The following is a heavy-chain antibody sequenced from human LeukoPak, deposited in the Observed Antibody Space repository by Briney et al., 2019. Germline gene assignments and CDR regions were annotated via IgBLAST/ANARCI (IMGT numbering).Heavy chain of an antibody. J-gene: IGHJ4*02. CDR2: ISSGSSTT. V-gene: IGHV3-48*01. D-gene: IGHD3-3*01. Sequence: GGSLRLSSAASGFTFSSYSMNWVRQAPGTGLEWVSYISSGSSTTYYADSVKGRFTISKDNAKNSLFLQMNSLRAEDTAVYYCARDPESGYHYFDYWGQGTLVTVSS. CDR1: GFTFSSYS. CDR3: ARDPESGYHYFDY.